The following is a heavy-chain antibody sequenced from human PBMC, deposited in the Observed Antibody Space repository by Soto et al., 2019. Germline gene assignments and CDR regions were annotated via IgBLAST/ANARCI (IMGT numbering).Heavy chain of an antibody. D-gene: IGHD3-9*01. CDR1: DDSINSDKYY. V-gene: IGHV4-39*01. CDR2: IYYRGNA. Sequence: PSETLSLTCSVSDDSINSDKYYWGWIRQPPGKGLEWIGSIYYRGNAYYNPSLQTRVTISLDKSKSQFSLKLNSVTAADSAVYFCARLEGLATISYYFDYWGQGALVTVSS. CDR3: ARLEGLATISYYFDY. J-gene: IGHJ4*02.